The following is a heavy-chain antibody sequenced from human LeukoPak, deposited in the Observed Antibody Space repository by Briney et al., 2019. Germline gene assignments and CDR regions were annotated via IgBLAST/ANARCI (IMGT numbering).Heavy chain of an antibody. J-gene: IGHJ6*03. V-gene: IGHV4-38-2*02. CDR3: ARTILGSGGSYYYYMDV. Sequence: SETLSLTCTVSGYSISSSYYWGWIRQPPGKGLEWIGSIYYTGSTYYNPSLKSRVTISVDTSKNQFSLKLSSVTAADTAVYYCARTILGSGGSYYYYMDVWGKGTTVTISS. CDR1: GYSISSSYY. CDR2: IYYTGST. D-gene: IGHD2-15*01.